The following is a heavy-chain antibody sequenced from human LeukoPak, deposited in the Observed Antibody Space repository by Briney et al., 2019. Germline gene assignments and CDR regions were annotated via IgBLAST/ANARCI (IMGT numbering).Heavy chain of an antibody. CDR1: GITFSTYW. D-gene: IGHD2-2*01. CDR3: STGYCSGTSCYAFDY. V-gene: IGHV3-74*01. J-gene: IGHJ4*02. Sequence: QPGGSLRLSCAASGITFSTYWMHWVRQAPGRGLVWVSRINSDGSITSYADSVKGRFTISRDNAKNTLYLQMNSLRAEDRAVYYCSTGYCSGTSCYAFDYWGQGTLVTVSS. CDR2: INSDGSIT.